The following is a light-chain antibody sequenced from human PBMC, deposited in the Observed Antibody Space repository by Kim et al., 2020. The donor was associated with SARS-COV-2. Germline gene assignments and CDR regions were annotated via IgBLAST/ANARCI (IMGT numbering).Light chain of an antibody. CDR3: QQDDNLPYT. Sequence: SASVGDRVTITCQASQDISNYLNWYQQKPGKAPKLRIYDASNLETGVPSRFSGSGSGTDFTCTISSLQPEDIATYYCQQDDNLPYTFGQGTKLEI. CDR1: QDISNY. V-gene: IGKV1-33*01. J-gene: IGKJ2*01. CDR2: DAS.